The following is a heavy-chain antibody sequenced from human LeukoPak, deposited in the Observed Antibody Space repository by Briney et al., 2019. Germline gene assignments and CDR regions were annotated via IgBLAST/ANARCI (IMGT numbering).Heavy chain of an antibody. V-gene: IGHV3-13*04. D-gene: IGHD1-26*01. J-gene: IGHJ6*02. CDR1: GFTFNTYD. CDR2: IGTAGDT. Sequence: GGSLRLSCAASGFTFNTYDMHWVRQATGKGLEWVSAIGTAGDTYYPGSVKGRFTISRENAKNSLYLQMNSLRAGDTAVYYCARDWEYGMDVWGQGTTVTVSS. CDR3: ARDWEYGMDV.